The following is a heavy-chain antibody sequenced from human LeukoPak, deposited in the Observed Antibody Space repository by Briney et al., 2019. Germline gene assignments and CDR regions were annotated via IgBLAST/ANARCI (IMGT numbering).Heavy chain of an antibody. Sequence: PGGSLRLSCAASGFTFSTYDMHWVRQAPGKGLEWVAFIRYDGSNKYYADSVKGRFTISRDNSKNTMYLQMNSLRAEDTAVYYCARAVGSIWFGELRHPIDYWGQGTLVTVSS. D-gene: IGHD3-10*01. CDR3: ARAVGSIWFGELRHPIDY. CDR2: IRYDGSNK. J-gene: IGHJ4*02. V-gene: IGHV3-30*02. CDR1: GFTFSTYD.